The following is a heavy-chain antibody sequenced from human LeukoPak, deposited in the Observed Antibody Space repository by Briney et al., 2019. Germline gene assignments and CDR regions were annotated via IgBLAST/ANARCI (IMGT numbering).Heavy chain of an antibody. CDR3: ANDSSSSGYFLEYFGMDV. D-gene: IGHD3-22*01. Sequence: PGGSLRLSCAASGFTFADYAMNWVRQAPGQGLEWVSLISGDSCSTYYANTVKGPFTVSRENRKKSLYMQMNSLRTEDTALNYCANDSSSSGYFLEYFGMDVWGRGTTVTVSS. J-gene: IGHJ6*02. CDR2: ISGDSCST. V-gene: IGHV3-43*02. CDR1: GFTFADYA.